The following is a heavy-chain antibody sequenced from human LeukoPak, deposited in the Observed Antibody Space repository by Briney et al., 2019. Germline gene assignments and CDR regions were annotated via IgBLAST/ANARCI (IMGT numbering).Heavy chain of an antibody. V-gene: IGHV4-4*02. CDR3: ARVGDSYGDPIGY. CDR2: INHSGST. D-gene: IGHD5-18*01. Sequence: SETLSLTCAVSGGSISSSNWWSWVRQPPGKGLEWIGEINHSGSTNYNPSLKSRVTISVDTSKNQFSLKLSSVTAADTAVYYCARVGDSYGDPIGYWGQGTLVTVPS. CDR1: GGSISSSNW. J-gene: IGHJ4*02.